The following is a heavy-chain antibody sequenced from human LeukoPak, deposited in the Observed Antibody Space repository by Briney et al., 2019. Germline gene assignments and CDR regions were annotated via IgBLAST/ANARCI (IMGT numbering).Heavy chain of an antibody. Sequence: SETLSLTCTVSGYSISSTYYWGWIRQPPGKGLEWIGNIYYSGSTNYKPSLKGRVTISLNTSKNQFSLKLSSVTAADTAVYYCARDTGRSAAFDIWGQGTMVTVSS. CDR2: IYYSGST. J-gene: IGHJ3*02. CDR3: ARDTGRSAAFDI. CDR1: GYSISSTYY. V-gene: IGHV4-38-2*02. D-gene: IGHD3-10*01.